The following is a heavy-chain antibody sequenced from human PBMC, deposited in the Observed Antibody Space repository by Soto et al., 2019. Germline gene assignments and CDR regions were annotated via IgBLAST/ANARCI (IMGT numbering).Heavy chain of an antibody. CDR1: GYSFSSYG. J-gene: IGHJ4*02. D-gene: IGHD1-1*01. V-gene: IGHV1-18*01. CDR3: ARLEHNFGPHDS. CDR2: ISVHNGYT. Sequence: QVQLAQSGAEVKNPGASVTVSCKASGYSFSSYGISWVRQAPGQGLEWVGSISVHNGYTKYAAELQGRVTMTTDASTCPAYMELRSLRSDDSAVYFCARLEHNFGPHDSWGQGTLVTVTA.